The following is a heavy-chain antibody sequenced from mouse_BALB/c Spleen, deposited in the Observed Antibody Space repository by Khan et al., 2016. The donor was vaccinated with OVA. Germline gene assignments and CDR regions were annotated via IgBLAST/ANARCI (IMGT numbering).Heavy chain of an antibody. CDR2: INTETGEP. CDR3: ARDRYDYFDY. Sequence: QVQLQQSGPELKKPGETVKISCKASGYTFTDYSMHWVKQAPGKGLKWMGWINTETGEPTYADSFKGRFSFSLETSASTAYLQINNLKNKDTAKYFCARDRYDYFDYWGQGTTLTVSS. D-gene: IGHD2-14*01. CDR1: GYTFTDYS. J-gene: IGHJ2*01. V-gene: IGHV9-2-1*01.